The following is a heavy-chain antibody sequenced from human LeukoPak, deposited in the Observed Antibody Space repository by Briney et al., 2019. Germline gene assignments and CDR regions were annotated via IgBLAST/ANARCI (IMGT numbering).Heavy chain of an antibody. D-gene: IGHD6-19*01. J-gene: IGHJ3*02. CDR2: IYHSGST. CDR1: GGSISSGGYY. Sequence: SETLSLTCTVSGGSISSGGYYWNWIRQPPGKGLEWIGYIYHSGSTYYNPSLKSRVTISVDTSKNQFSLKLRSVTAADTAVYYCARRGGWYVSAFDIWGQGTVVTVSS. V-gene: IGHV4-30-2*02. CDR3: ARRGGWYVSAFDI.